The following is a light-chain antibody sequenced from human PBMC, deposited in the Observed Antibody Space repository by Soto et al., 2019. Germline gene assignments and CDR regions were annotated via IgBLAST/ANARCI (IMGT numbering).Light chain of an antibody. CDR1: SSDVGAYNF. V-gene: IGLV2-14*03. Sequence: QSVLTQPASVSGSPGQSIPISCTGTSSDVGAYNFVSWYQHYPDKAPKVVIYDVANRPSGVSYRFSASKSGNTASLTISGLQAEDEADYYCMSFTSSNTYVFGTGTKVTVL. CDR3: MSFTSSNTYV. CDR2: DVA. J-gene: IGLJ1*01.